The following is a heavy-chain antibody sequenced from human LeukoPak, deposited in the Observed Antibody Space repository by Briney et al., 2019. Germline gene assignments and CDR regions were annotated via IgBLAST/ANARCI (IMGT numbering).Heavy chain of an antibody. CDR1: GASISPYN. CDR3: ARAGTAMVTVDY. V-gene: IGHV4-59*01. CDR2: IYNSGST. J-gene: IGHJ4*02. D-gene: IGHD5-18*01. Sequence: PSETLSLTCTVSGASISPYNWNWIRQPPGKGLEWIGYIYNSGSTNYNPSLKSRVTISVDTSKNQFSLKLSSVTAADTAVYYCARAGTAMVTVDYWGQGTLVTVSS.